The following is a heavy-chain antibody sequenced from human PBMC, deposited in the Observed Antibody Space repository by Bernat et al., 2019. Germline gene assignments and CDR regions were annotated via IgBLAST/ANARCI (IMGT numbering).Heavy chain of an antibody. CDR1: GASISSYF. CDR2: VYYSGST. Sequence: QVQLQESGPGLVKPSETLSLTCTVSGASISSYFWSWIRQPPGKGLEWIGYVYYSGSTNCNPSLKSRVTMSVDTSQNQFSLKLSSVTAADSAVYYCARTYGDYVSYYYGLDVGGQGTTVTVSS. D-gene: IGHD4-17*01. CDR3: ARTYGDYVSYYYGLDV. J-gene: IGHJ6*02. V-gene: IGHV4-59*01.